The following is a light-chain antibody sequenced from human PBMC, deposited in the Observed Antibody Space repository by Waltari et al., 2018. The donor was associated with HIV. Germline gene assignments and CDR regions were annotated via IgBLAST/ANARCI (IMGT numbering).Light chain of an antibody. Sequence: SVLTQPPSASRTPGQRVTISCSGSSSNIGSNYVYWYQYSPGATPKLLIYWNSQRPSGVTDRVSGAKCGTSAALAISGLRPEDETDYYCASWDDSLSGWVFGGGTKVTVL. CDR2: WNS. CDR1: SSNIGSNY. V-gene: IGLV1-47*01. J-gene: IGLJ3*02. CDR3: ASWDDSLSGWV.